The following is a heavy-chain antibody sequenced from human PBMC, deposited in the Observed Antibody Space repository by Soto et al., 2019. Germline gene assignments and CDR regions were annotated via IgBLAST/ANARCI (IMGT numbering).Heavy chain of an antibody. D-gene: IGHD6-19*01. J-gene: IGHJ4*02. Sequence: PGGSLRLSCAASGFSFSDYDMSWIRQAPGKGLEWVSYISSSISYTKYADSVKGRFTISRDNSKNTLYLQMNSLRAEDTAVYYCAKAYSSGWQGDFDYWGQGTLVTVSS. CDR2: ISSSISYT. CDR1: GFSFSDYD. CDR3: AKAYSSGWQGDFDY. V-gene: IGHV3-11*05.